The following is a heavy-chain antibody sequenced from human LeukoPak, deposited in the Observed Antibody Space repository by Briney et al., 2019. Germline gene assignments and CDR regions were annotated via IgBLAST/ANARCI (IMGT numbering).Heavy chain of an antibody. J-gene: IGHJ4*02. CDR2: IYPGDSDT. CDR3: ARPHGYYYDSSGYALDY. CDR1: GYSSTSYW. D-gene: IGHD3-22*01. Sequence: GESLKISCKGSGYSSTSYWIGWVRQMPGKGLEWMGIIYPGDSDTRYSPSFQGQVTISADKSISTAYLQWSSLKASDTAMYYCARPHGYYYDSSGYALDYWGQGTLVTVSS. V-gene: IGHV5-51*01.